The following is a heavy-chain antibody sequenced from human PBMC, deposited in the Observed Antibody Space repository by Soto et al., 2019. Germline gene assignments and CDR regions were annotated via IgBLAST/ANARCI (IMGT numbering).Heavy chain of an antibody. CDR1: GYTFTSYG. V-gene: IGHV1-18*01. CDR3: ARTYYFDSSGCPSDY. J-gene: IGHJ4*02. Sequence: ASVKVSCKASGYTFTSYGISWVRQAPGQGLEWMGWISPYNGNTNYAQKLQGRVTMTTDTSTSTAYMELRSLRSDDTAIYYCARTYYFDSSGCPSDYWGQGTLVTVSS. CDR2: ISPYNGNT. D-gene: IGHD3-22*01.